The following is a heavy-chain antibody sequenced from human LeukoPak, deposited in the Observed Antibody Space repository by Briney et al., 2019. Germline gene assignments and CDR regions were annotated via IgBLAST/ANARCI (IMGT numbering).Heavy chain of an antibody. V-gene: IGHV3-23*01. J-gene: IGHJ6*02. CDR3: AKGDRDFGITGTTEDYGMDV. Sequence: GGSLRLSCAASGFTFSSFAMTWVRQAPGKGLEWVSAISGSAGNTYYADSVKGRFTISRDNSKNTLYLQMNSLRAEDTAVYYCAKGDRDFGITGTTEDYGMDVWGQGTTVTVSS. D-gene: IGHD1-7*01. CDR1: GFTFSSFA. CDR2: ISGSAGNT.